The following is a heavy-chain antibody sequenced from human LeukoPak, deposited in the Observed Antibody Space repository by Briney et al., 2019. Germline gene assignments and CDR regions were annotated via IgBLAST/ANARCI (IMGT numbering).Heavy chain of an antibody. Sequence: SRTLSLTCTVSGGSINSGDYYWSWIRQPPGKGLEWIGHIYYSGTTYYNPSLKSRVTISVDTSKNQFSLKLSSVTAADTAVYYCASYYDSSGPTFDYWGQGTPVTVSS. J-gene: IGHJ4*02. CDR3: ASYYDSSGPTFDY. D-gene: IGHD3-22*01. V-gene: IGHV4-30-4*01. CDR1: GGSINSGDYY. CDR2: IYYSGTT.